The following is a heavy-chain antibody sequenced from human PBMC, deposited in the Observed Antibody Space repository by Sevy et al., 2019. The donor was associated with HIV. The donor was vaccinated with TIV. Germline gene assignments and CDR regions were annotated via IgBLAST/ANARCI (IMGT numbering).Heavy chain of an antibody. D-gene: IGHD3-22*01. Sequence: GGSLRLSCAVSGFSFDSYGMTWVRQAPGKGLEWVSGISGSGTRTYYADSVKGRFSISRDNSKNRLYLQMNSLRSEDTAIYYCVKRGGGHYDPDEIGYYFYYYNMDVWGKGTTVTVSS. CDR3: VKRGGGHYDPDEIGYYFYYYNMDV. CDR2: ISGSGTRT. J-gene: IGHJ6*03. V-gene: IGHV3-23*01. CDR1: GFSFDSYG.